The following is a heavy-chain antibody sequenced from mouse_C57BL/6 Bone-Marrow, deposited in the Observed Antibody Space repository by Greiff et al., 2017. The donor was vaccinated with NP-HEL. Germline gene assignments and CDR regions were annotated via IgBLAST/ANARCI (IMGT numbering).Heavy chain of an antibody. CDR1: GYTFTGYW. CDR2: ILPGSGST. V-gene: IGHV1-9*01. D-gene: IGHD2-4*01. CDR3: ARRNDYEAWFAY. Sequence: QVQLKQSGAELMKPGASVKLSCKATGYTFTGYWIEWVKQRPGHGLEWIGEILPGSGSTNYNAKFKGKASFTADTSSNTAYMQLSSLTTEDSAIYYCARRNDYEAWFAYWGQGTLVTVSA. J-gene: IGHJ3*01.